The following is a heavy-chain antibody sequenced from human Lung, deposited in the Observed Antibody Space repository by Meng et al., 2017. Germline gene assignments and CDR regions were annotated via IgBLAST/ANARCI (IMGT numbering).Heavy chain of an antibody. CDR3: TGHIDY. V-gene: IGHV3-15*01. Sequence: EVQLGGIGGGLVKPGGSLRLSLEGTGFTFSNAWMTWVRQVPGKRLEWVGRIKSKPDGETIDYAAPVKGRFTISRDDSKNTVYLQMNSLKTEDTALYYCTGHIDYWGQGTLVTVSS. CDR1: GFTFSNAW. J-gene: IGHJ4*02. CDR2: IKSKPDGETI.